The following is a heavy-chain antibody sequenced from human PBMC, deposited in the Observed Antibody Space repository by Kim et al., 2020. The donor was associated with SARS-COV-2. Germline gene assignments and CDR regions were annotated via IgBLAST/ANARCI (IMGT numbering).Heavy chain of an antibody. Sequence: GGSLRLSCAASGFTFSSYGMHWVRQAPGKGLEWVAVIWYDGSNKYYADSVKGRFTISRDNSKNTLYLQMNSLRAEDTAVYYCARDGGYCSGGSCYYQRSYYGMDVWGQGTTVTVSS. D-gene: IGHD2-15*01. CDR2: IWYDGSNK. CDR3: ARDGGYCSGGSCYYQRSYYGMDV. V-gene: IGHV3-33*01. J-gene: IGHJ6*02. CDR1: GFTFSSYG.